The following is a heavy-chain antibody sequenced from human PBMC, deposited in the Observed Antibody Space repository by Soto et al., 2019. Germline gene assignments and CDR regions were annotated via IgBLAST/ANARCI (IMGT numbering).Heavy chain of an antibody. CDR1: GFTFSSYG. CDR3: AKVRADYYYGSGPFDY. D-gene: IGHD3-10*01. CDR2: ISSDGSNK. Sequence: QVQLVESGGGVVQPGRSLRLSCAASGFTFSSYGMHWVRQAPGKGLEWVALISSDGSNKYYADSVKGRFTISRDNSKNTLYVQMNTLRAEDTAVYYCAKVRADYYYGSGPFDYWGQGTLVTVSS. J-gene: IGHJ4*02. V-gene: IGHV3-30*18.